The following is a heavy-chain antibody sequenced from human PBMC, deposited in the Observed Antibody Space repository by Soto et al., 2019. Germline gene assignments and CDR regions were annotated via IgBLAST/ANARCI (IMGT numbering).Heavy chain of an antibody. J-gene: IGHJ4*02. V-gene: IGHV1-18*01. D-gene: IGHD3-3*01. Sequence: ASVKVSCKASGYTFTSYGISWVRQAPGQGLERMGWISAYNGNTNYAQKLQGRVTMTTDTSTSTAYMELRSLRSDDTAVYYCARTSYYDFWSGYYNYFDYWGQGTLVTVSS. CDR1: GYTFTSYG. CDR3: ARTSYYDFWSGYYNYFDY. CDR2: ISAYNGNT.